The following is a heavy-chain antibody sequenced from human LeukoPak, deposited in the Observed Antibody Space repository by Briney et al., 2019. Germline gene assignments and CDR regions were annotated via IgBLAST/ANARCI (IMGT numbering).Heavy chain of an antibody. V-gene: IGHV1-69*05. J-gene: IGHJ4*02. CDR3: ARDLVLGYYYDSSGYSQGFFDY. CDR2: IIPIFGTA. CDR1: GGTFSSYA. Sequence: SVKVSCXASGGTFSSYAISWVRQAPGQGLEWMGRIIPIFGTANYAQKFQGRVTITTDESTSTAYMELSSLRSEDTAVYYCARDLVLGYYYDSSGYSQGFFDYWGQGTLVTVSS. D-gene: IGHD3-22*01.